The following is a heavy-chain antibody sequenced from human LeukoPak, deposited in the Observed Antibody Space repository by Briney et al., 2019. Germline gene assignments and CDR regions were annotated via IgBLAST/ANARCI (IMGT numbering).Heavy chain of an antibody. J-gene: IGHJ2*01. CDR3: ARESIYDSSGYYPPHWYFDL. CDR2: IYASGST. D-gene: IGHD3-22*01. Sequence: PSETLSLTCTVSGGSISSYYWSWIRQPAGKGLEWIGRIYASGSTNCNPSLKSRVTMSVDTSKNQFSLKLSSVTAADTAVYYCARESIYDSSGYYPPHWYFDLWGRGTLVTVSS. V-gene: IGHV4-4*07. CDR1: GGSISSYY.